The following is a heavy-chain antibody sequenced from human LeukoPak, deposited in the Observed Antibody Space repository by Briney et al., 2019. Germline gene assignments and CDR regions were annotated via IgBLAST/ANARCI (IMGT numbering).Heavy chain of an antibody. J-gene: IGHJ5*02. CDR2: TYYRSTWYN. CDR1: GDSVSSKSTA. Sequence: SQTLSLTCAISGDSVSSKSTAWNWIRQSPSRGLEWLGRTYYRSTWYNDYAVSVRGRITVNPDTSKNQFSLHLNSVTPEDTAVYYCARRLTQYDCFDPWGQGILVTVSS. CDR3: ARRLTQYDCFDP. D-gene: IGHD2-2*01. V-gene: IGHV6-1*01.